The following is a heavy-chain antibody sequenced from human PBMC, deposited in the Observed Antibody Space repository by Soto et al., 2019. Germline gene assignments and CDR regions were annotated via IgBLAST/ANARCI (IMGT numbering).Heavy chain of an antibody. CDR1: GGSISSGDYY. D-gene: IGHD6-6*01. V-gene: IGHV4-30-4*01. J-gene: IGHJ4*02. Sequence: PSETLSLTCTVSGGSISSGDYYWSWIRQPPGKGLEWIGYIYYSGSTYYNPSLKSRVTISVDTSKNQFSLKLSSVTAADTAVYYCARVYGIAARLTLDYWGQGTLVTVSS. CDR3: ARVYGIAARLTLDY. CDR2: IYYSGST.